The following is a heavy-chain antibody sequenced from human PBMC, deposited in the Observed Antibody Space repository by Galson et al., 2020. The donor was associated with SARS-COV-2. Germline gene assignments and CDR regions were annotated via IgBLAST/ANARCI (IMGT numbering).Heavy chain of an antibody. CDR3: ARHGGEWELLNYYYGMDV. Sequence: GESLKISCKGSGYSFTSYWIGWVRQMPGKGLEWMGIIYPGDSDTRYSPSFQGQVTISADKSISTAYLQWSSLKASDTVMYYCARHGGEWELLNYYYGMDVWGQGTTVTVSS. J-gene: IGHJ6*02. CDR2: IYPGDSDT. CDR1: GYSFTSYW. V-gene: IGHV5-51*01. D-gene: IGHD1-26*01.